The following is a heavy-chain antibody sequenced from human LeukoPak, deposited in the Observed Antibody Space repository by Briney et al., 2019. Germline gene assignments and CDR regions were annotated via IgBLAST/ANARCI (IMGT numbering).Heavy chain of an antibody. V-gene: IGHV4-30-2*01. J-gene: IGHJ4*02. Sequence: PSETLSLTCAVSGGSISSGGYSWSWIRQPPGKGLEWIGYIYHSGSTYYNPSLKSRVTISVDTSKNQFSLQLSSLTAADTAMYYCAAGFDYWGQGTLVTVSS. CDR3: AAGFDY. CDR2: IYHSGST. CDR1: GGSISSGGYS.